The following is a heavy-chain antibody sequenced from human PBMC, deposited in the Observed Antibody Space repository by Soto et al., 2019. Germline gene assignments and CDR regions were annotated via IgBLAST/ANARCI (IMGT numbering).Heavy chain of an antibody. CDR2: INHGGNT. D-gene: IGHD2-21*02. Sequence: QVQLQQWGAGLLKPSETLSLTCDVYGGSFGGYFWSWIRQPPGKGLEWIGEINHGGNTNYNPSLKSRSTISVDTSKNHFALKLSSVTAADAAVYYCARQGAVTVMFYYHGMDVWGQGTSVTVSS. CDR1: GGSFGGYF. J-gene: IGHJ6*02. CDR3: ARQGAVTVMFYYHGMDV. V-gene: IGHV4-34*02.